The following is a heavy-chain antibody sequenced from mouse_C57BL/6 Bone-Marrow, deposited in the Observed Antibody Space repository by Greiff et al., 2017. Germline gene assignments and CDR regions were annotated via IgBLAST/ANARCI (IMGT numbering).Heavy chain of an antibody. Sequence: EVLLQESGPGLVKPSQSLTLTCSVTGYSFTSGYFWYWIRQLPGNKLEWVGYISYDGSNNYNPSLTNRISLTCDTSKHQFFLKLNSVTTEDKATYCCARDTARYYDYNGDAMDYWGQGTSVTVSS. J-gene: IGHJ4*01. V-gene: IGHV3-6*01. CDR3: ARDTARYYDYNGDAMDY. CDR2: ISYDGSN. CDR1: GYSFTSGYF. D-gene: IGHD2-4*01.